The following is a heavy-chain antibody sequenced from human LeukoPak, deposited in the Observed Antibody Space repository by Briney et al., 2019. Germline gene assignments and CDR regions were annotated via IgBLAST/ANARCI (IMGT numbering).Heavy chain of an antibody. V-gene: IGHV3-30*18. CDR2: ISYDGSNK. CDR3: AKEFSGDYVWGTPSYYYGMDV. J-gene: IGHJ6*02. CDR1: GFTFSSYG. Sequence: GGSLRLSCAASGFTFSSYGMHWVRQAPGKGLEWVAVISYDGSNKYYADSVKGRFTISRDNSKNTLYLQMNSLRAEDTAVYYCAKEFSGDYVWGTPSYYYGMDVWGQGTTVTVSS. D-gene: IGHD3-16*01.